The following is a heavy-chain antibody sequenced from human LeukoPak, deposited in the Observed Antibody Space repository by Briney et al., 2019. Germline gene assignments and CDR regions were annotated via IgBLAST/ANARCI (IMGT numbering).Heavy chain of an antibody. D-gene: IGHD4-11*01. CDR2: IYHSGST. CDR3: ARGGYSNYKFDP. CDR1: GGSISSGGYS. Sequence: SETLSLTCAVSGGSISSGGYSWSWIRQPPGKGLEWIGYIYHSGSTYYNPSLKSRVTISVDGSKNQFSLKLSSVTAADTAVYYCARGGYSNYKFDPWGQGTLVTVSS. J-gene: IGHJ5*02. V-gene: IGHV4-30-2*01.